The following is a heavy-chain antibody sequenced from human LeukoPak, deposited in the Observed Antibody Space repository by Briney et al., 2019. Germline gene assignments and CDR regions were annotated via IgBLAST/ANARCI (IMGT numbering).Heavy chain of an antibody. J-gene: IGHJ4*02. CDR1: GFTFSSYA. V-gene: IGHV3-30*04. Sequence: QPGGSLRLSCAASGFTFSSYAMHWVRQAPGKGLEWVAVISYDGSNKYYADSVKGRFTISRDNSKNTLYLQMNCLRAEDTAVYYCATLGSHFDYWGQGTLVTVSS. CDR2: ISYDGSNK. D-gene: IGHD3-10*01. CDR3: ATLGSHFDY.